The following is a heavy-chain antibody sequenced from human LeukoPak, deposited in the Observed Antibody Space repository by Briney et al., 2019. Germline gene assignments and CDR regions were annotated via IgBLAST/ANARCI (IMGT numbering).Heavy chain of an antibody. D-gene: IGHD4-23*01. CDR2: ISSSSSTI. CDR3: ARADSYGGLYFDY. Sequence: PGGSLRLSCAASGFTFSSYSMNWVRQAPGKGLEWVSYISSSSSTIYYADSAKGRFTISRDNAKNSLYLQMNSLRAEDTAVYYCARADSYGGLYFDYWGQGTLVTVSS. V-gene: IGHV3-48*01. J-gene: IGHJ4*02. CDR1: GFTFSSYS.